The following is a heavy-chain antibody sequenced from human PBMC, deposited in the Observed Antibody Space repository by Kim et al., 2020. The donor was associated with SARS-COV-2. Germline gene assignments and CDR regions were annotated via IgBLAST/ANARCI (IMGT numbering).Heavy chain of an antibody. D-gene: IGHD2-2*02. CDR2: IIPILGIA. CDR3: ARDREGYCSSTSCYTSGCFDP. CDR1: GGTFSSYT. Sequence: SVKVSCKASGGTFSSYTISWVRQAPGQGLEWMGRIIPILGIANYAQKFQGRVTITADKSTSTAYMELSSLRSEDTAVYYCARDREGYCSSTSCYTSGCFDPWGQGTLVTVSS. V-gene: IGHV1-69*04. J-gene: IGHJ5*02.